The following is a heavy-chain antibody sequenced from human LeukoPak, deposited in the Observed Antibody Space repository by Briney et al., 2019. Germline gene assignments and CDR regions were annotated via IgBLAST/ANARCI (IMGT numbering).Heavy chain of an antibody. J-gene: IGHJ4*02. CDR2: INSGGRST. CDR1: GFTFSSYW. D-gene: IGHD3-10*01. CDR3: AGGNPPGDVPFCY. V-gene: IGHV3-74*01. Sequence: GGSLRLSCAASGFTFSSYWMHWVRQAPGKGLVWVSRINSGGRSTNYAASVKGRFTISRDNATNTLYLQMNSLRADDTALYSLAGGNPPGDVPFCYWGQGTLVTVAT.